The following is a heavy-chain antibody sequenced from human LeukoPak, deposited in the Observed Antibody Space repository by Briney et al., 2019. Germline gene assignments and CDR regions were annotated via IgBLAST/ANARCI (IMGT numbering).Heavy chain of an antibody. D-gene: IGHD5-18*01. Sequence: PGGSLRLSCTASKFTFMNYAMHWVRQAPGKGLEWLSTIGSAGGSIFYADSVKGRFTISRDNSKNTLYLQMNSLRAEDTAVYYCARGGYSYGNWGQGTLVAVSS. V-gene: IGHV3-23*01. J-gene: IGHJ4*02. CDR1: KFTFMNYA. CDR3: ARGGYSYGN. CDR2: IGSAGGSI.